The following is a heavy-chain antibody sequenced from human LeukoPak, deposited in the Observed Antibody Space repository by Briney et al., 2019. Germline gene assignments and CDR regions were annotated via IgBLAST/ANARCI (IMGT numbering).Heavy chain of an antibody. J-gene: IGHJ4*02. D-gene: IGHD2-15*01. CDR1: GGSISSHY. Sequence: PSETLSLTCTVSGGSISSHYWSWIRQPPGKGLEWIGYIYYSGSINYNPSLKSRVTISVDTSKNQFSLKLSSVTAADTAVYYCARRKCSGGSCYKDYWGQGTLVTVSS. CDR2: IYYSGSI. V-gene: IGHV4-59*08. CDR3: ARRKCSGGSCYKDY.